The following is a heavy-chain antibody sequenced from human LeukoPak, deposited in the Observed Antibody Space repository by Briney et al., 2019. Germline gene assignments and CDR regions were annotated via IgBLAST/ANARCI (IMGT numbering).Heavy chain of an antibody. D-gene: IGHD3-22*01. J-gene: IGHJ4*02. V-gene: IGHV1-69*13. CDR3: ARPLEGNYYDTSGYSNFDH. CDR1: GGTFSSHS. Sequence: EASVKVSCKASGGTFSSHSISWVRQAPGQGLEWMGGIIPIFETPHYAQKFQGRVMITANESTTTAYMELSSLRSEDTAVYYCARPLEGNYYDTSGYSNFDHWGQGTLVTVSS. CDR2: IIPIFETP.